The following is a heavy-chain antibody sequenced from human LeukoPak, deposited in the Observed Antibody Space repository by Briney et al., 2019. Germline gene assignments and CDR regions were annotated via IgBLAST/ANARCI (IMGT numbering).Heavy chain of an antibody. V-gene: IGHV4-34*01. J-gene: IGHJ4*02. CDR1: GGSFSGYY. Sequence: PSETLSLTCAVYGGSFSGYYWNWIRQPPGKGLEWMGEINQRGSTNYNPSLESRVTIPVDTSKKQFSLKLSSVTAADTAVYYCARERGYRSGKQRGQERDLRYWGQGTLVTVSS. D-gene: IGHD5-18*01. CDR2: INQRGST. CDR3: ARERGYRSGKQRGQERDLRY.